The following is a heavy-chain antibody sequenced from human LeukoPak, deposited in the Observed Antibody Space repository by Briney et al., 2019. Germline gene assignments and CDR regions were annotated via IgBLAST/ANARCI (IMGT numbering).Heavy chain of an antibody. Sequence: PSETLSLTCAVSGGSISSGGYSWSWIRQPPGKGPEWIGYIYYSGSTYYNPSLKSRVTISVDTSKNQFSLKLSSVTAADTAVYYCARDSSGYYDILTGYYSPSYYFDYWGQGTLVTVSS. V-gene: IGHV4-30-4*07. CDR3: ARDSSGYYDILTGYYSPSYYFDY. J-gene: IGHJ4*02. CDR2: IYYSGST. CDR1: GGSISSGGYS. D-gene: IGHD3-9*01.